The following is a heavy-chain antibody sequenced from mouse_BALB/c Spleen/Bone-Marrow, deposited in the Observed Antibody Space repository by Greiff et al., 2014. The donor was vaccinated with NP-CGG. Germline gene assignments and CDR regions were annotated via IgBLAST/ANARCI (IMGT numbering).Heavy chain of an antibody. CDR3: ARFPMDY. V-gene: IGHV7-3*02. J-gene: IGHJ4*01. Sequence: EVKVEESGGGLVQPGGSLRLSCTTSGFPFTDYYMSWVRQPPGKALEWLAFIRNKAYGYTTEYSASVRGRFTISRDNSQSVLYLQMNTLRAEDSATYYRARFPMDYWGQGTSVTVSS. CDR2: IRNKAYGYTT. CDR1: GFPFTDYY.